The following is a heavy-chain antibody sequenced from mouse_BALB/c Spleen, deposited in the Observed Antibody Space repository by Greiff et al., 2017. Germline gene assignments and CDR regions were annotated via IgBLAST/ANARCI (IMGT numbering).Heavy chain of an antibody. D-gene: IGHD3-2*02. CDR1: GFNIKDTY. CDR3: ALSQGPFDY. V-gene: IGHV14-3*02. CDR2: IDPANGNT. J-gene: IGHJ2*01. Sequence: VHVKQSGAELVKPGASVKLSCTASGFNIKDTYMHWVKQRPEQGLEWIGRIDPANGNTKYDPKFQGKATITADTSSNTAYLPLSSLTSEDTAVYYCALSQGPFDYWGQGTTLTVSS.